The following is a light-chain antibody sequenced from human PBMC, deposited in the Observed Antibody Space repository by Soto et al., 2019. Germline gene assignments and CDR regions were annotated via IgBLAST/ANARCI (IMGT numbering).Light chain of an antibody. CDR1: QSISSSF. CDR3: QQYDNSPIT. V-gene: IGKV3-20*01. Sequence: EIVLTQSPGILSLSPGERASLSCGASQSISSSFLAWYQQKPGQAPRLLIYGASSRATGIPDRFSGTGSETDFTLTISRLEPEDFAVYYCQQYDNSPITFGQGRRLE. J-gene: IGKJ5*01. CDR2: GAS.